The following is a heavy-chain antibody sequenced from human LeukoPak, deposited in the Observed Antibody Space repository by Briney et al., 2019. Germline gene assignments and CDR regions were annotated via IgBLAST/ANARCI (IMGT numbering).Heavy chain of an antibody. Sequence: PSGTLSLTCAVSGGSISSSNWWSWVRQPPGKGLEWIGEIYHSGSTNYNPSLKSRVTISVDKSKNQFSLKLSSVTAADTAVYYCARYSMVRGVIIWGVSKNGWFDPWGQGTLVTVSS. V-gene: IGHV4-4*02. CDR1: GGSISSSNW. CDR2: IYHSGST. D-gene: IGHD3-10*01. J-gene: IGHJ5*02. CDR3: ARYSMVRGVIIWGVSKNGWFDP.